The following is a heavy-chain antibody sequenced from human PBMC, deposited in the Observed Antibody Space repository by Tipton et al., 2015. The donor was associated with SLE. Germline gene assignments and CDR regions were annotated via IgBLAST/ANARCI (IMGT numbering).Heavy chain of an antibody. V-gene: IGHV3-21*01. Sequence: KPGSSVKVSCKASGGTFSSYSMNWVRQAPGKGLEWVSSISSSSSYIYYADSVKGRFTISRDNAKNSLYLQMNSLRAEDTAVYYCAREKWELPGYYYGMDVWGQGATVTVSS. CDR1: GGTFSSYS. CDR2: ISSSSSYI. J-gene: IGHJ6*02. D-gene: IGHD1-26*01. CDR3: AREKWELPGYYYGMDV.